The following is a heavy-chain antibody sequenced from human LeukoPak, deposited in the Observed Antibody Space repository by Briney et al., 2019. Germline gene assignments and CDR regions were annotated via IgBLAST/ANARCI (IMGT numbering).Heavy chain of an antibody. CDR3: ARGHGGWFYVMDV. CDR2: IYHSGST. V-gene: IGHV4-59*01. D-gene: IGHD6-19*01. J-gene: IGHJ6*02. CDR1: GGSISNYY. Sequence: SETLSLTCTVSGGSISNYYWSWIRQPPGKGLGWIGYIYHSGSTNYNPSLKSRATISVDTPKNQFSLKLSSVTAADTAVYYCARGHGGWFYVMDVWGQGTTVTVSS.